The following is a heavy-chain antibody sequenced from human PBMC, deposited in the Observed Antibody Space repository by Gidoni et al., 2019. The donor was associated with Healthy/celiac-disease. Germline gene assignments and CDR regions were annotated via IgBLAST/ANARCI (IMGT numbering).Heavy chain of an antibody. CDR1: GFSLSTSGVG. Sequence: QITLKESGPTLVKPTQTLTLTCTFSGFSLSTSGVGVGWIRQPPGKALEWLALIYWDDDKRYSPSLKSRLTITKDTSKNQVVLTMTNMDPVDTATYYCAHKGTGPRHSSWFDLWGRGTLVTVSS. CDR3: AHKGTGPRHSSWFDL. CDR2: IYWDDDK. J-gene: IGHJ2*01. V-gene: IGHV2-5*02. D-gene: IGHD6-13*01.